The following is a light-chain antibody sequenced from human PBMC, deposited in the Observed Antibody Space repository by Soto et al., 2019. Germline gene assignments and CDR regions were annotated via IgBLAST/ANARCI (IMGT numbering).Light chain of an antibody. J-gene: IGKJ4*01. CDR1: QGISSY. CDR2: AAS. Sequence: IQLTQSPSSLSASVGDRVTITCRVSQGISSYLAWYQQIPGKAPKLLIYAASTLQSGVPSRFTGSGSGTDFTLTISSLQPEDFATYYCQHLHSYPPTFGGGTKVEIK. V-gene: IGKV1-9*01. CDR3: QHLHSYPPT.